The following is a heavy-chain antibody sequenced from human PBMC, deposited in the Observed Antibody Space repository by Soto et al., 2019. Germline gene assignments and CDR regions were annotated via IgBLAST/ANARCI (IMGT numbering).Heavy chain of an antibody. Sequence: SETLSLTCTVSGGSISSYYWGWIRQPPGKGLEWIGYIYYSGSTNYNPSLKSRVAISVDTSKNQFSLKLSSVTAADTAVYYCARQAPFNTYYYYMEVWGKGTTVTVSS. CDR2: IYYSGST. J-gene: IGHJ6*03. CDR3: ARQAPFNTYYYYMEV. V-gene: IGHV4-59*08. CDR1: GGSISSYY.